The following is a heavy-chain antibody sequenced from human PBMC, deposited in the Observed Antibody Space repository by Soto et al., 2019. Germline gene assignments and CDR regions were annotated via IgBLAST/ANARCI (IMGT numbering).Heavy chain of an antibody. D-gene: IGHD3-3*01. V-gene: IGHV4-59*01. CDR3: ASLNTYYDFWSGYYQP. CDR1: GGSISSYY. CDR2: IYYSGST. Sequence: PSETLSLTCTVSGGSISSYYLSWIRQPPGKGLEWIGYIYYSGSTNYNPSLKSRVTISVDTSKNQFSLKLSSVTAADTAVYYCASLNTYYDFWSGYYQPWGQGTLVTVSS. J-gene: IGHJ5*02.